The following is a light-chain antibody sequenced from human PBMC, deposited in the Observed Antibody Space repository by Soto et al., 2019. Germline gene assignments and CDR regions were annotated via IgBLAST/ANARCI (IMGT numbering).Light chain of an antibody. V-gene: IGLV2-11*01. CDR3: CSYAGSYSYV. CDR1: SSDVGGYNY. Sequence: QSVLTQPRSVSGSPGQSVTISCTGTSSDVGGYNYVSWYQQHPGKAPKLMIYDVSKRPPGVPDRFSGSKSGNTASLTISGLQAEDEADCCSYAGSYSYVFGTGTKLTVL. CDR2: DVS. J-gene: IGLJ1*01.